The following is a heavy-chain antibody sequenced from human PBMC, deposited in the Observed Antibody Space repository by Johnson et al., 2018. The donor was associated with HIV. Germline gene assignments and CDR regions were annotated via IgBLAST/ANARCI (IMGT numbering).Heavy chain of an antibody. Sequence: VQLVESGGGVVQPGRSLRLSCAVSGFTFSSYAMHWVRQAPGKGLEWVAVISYDGSNQYYADSVKGRFTISRDNSKNTLYLQMNSLRAEDTAVYYCARYYHDDGSPRGAFDILGHGTMVTVSS. V-gene: IGHV3-30-3*01. CDR3: ARYYHDDGSPRGAFDI. CDR2: ISYDGSNQ. J-gene: IGHJ3*02. D-gene: IGHD3-22*01. CDR1: GFTFSSYA.